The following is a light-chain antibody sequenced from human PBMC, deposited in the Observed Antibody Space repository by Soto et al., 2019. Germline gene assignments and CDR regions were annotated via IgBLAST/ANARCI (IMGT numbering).Light chain of an antibody. CDR2: DVN. CDR3: SSYTGSSTFV. CDR1: SSDVGGYNY. Sequence: QSVLTQPASVSGSPGQSITIPCTGTSSDVGGYNYVSWYQQLPGKAPKLMIYDVNNRPSGVSNRFSGSKSGNTASLTISGLQAEDEADYYCSSYTGSSTFVFGTGTKVTVL. J-gene: IGLJ1*01. V-gene: IGLV2-14*01.